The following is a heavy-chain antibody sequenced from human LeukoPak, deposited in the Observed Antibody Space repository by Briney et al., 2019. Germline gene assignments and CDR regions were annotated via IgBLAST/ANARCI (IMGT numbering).Heavy chain of an antibody. V-gene: IGHV4-34*01. J-gene: IGHJ5*02. Sequence: SETLSLTCAVYGGSFSGYYWSWIRQPPGKGLEWIGNIYYSGTTYYNPSLKSRVTISVDTSKNQFSLKLSSVTAADTAVYYCARPQRSGHLDLWGQGTLVIVSS. D-gene: IGHD3-3*01. CDR3: ARPQRSGHLDL. CDR2: IYYSGTT. CDR1: GGSFSGYY.